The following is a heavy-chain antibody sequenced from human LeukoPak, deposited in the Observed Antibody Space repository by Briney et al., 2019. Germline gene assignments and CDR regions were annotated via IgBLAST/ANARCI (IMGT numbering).Heavy chain of an antibody. CDR1: GDSMNNFY. CDR3: ARGGYTYGYYFDH. V-gene: IGHV4-59*01. CDR2: IYYSGDT. J-gene: IGHJ4*02. D-gene: IGHD5-18*01. Sequence: PSETLSLTCTVSGDSMNNFYWSWIRQPPGKGLEWIGYIYYSGDTSYSPSLKSRVTISADTSKNQLSLKLSSVTAADTAVYYCARGGYTYGYYFDHWGQGALVTVSS.